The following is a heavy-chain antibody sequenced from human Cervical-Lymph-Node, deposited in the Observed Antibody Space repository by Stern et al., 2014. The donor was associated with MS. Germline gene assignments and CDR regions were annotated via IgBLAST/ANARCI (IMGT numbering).Heavy chain of an antibody. CDR2: INSNGGGT. V-gene: IGHV1-2*02. Sequence: VQLVESGAEVKRPGASVKVSCKTSGYTVTNYYIHWVRQAPGQGLEWMGWINSNGGGTYSAQKFQGRVTMTSDTSISTIYMDLTRLTSDDTAIYYCARDMSAVTTPYFDYWGRGTLVTVSS. D-gene: IGHD4-17*01. J-gene: IGHJ4*02. CDR3: ARDMSAVTTPYFDY. CDR1: GYTVTNYY.